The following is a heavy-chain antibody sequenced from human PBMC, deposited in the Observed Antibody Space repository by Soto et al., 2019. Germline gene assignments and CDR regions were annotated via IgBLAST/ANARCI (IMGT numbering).Heavy chain of an antibody. CDR3: ARAKTYFDY. V-gene: IGHV4-30-4*01. CDR1: GVSISSGGYY. Sequence: PSETLSLTCTVSGVSISSGGYYLSWIRQPPGKGLEWIGYIYYSGSTYYNPSLKSRVTISVDTSKNQFSLKLSSVTAADTAVYYCARAKTYFDYWGQGTLVTVSS. J-gene: IGHJ4*02. CDR2: IYYSGST.